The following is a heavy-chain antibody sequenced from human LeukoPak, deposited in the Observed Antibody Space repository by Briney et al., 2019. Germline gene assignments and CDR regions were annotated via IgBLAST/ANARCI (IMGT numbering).Heavy chain of an antibody. Sequence: SETLSLTCAVYGGSFSGYYWSWIRQPPGKGLEWIGEINYSGSTNYNPSLKSRVTISVDTSKNQFSPKLSSVTAADTAVYYCATGIAAAGPSPFDYWGQGTLVTVSS. D-gene: IGHD6-13*01. CDR3: ATGIAAAGPSPFDY. V-gene: IGHV4-34*01. CDR2: INYSGST. CDR1: GGSFSGYY. J-gene: IGHJ4*02.